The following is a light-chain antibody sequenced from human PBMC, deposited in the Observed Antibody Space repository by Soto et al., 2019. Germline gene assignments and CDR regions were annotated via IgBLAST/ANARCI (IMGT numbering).Light chain of an antibody. CDR3: QQLNSYPRT. Sequence: EIQMTQSPSTLSASVGGRVNITCRSSQTISSWLAWYQQKPGKPPKLLIFDASTLPRGVPSRFSGSGSGTEFTLTISSLQPEDFATYFCQQLNSYPRTFGQGTRLEI. V-gene: IGKV1-5*01. CDR1: QTISSW. J-gene: IGKJ5*01. CDR2: DAS.